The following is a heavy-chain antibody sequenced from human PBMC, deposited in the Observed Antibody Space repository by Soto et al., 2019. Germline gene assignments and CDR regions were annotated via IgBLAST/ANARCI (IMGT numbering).Heavy chain of an antibody. Sequence: SQTLSLTCTVSGGSISSSSYYWGWIRQPPGKGLEWIGSIYYSGSTYYNPSLKSRVTISVDTSKNQFSLKLSSVTAADTAVYYCARRYCSSTSCFPFDYWGQGTLVTVSS. J-gene: IGHJ4*02. CDR1: GGSISSSSYY. CDR3: ARRYCSSTSCFPFDY. D-gene: IGHD2-2*01. CDR2: IYYSGST. V-gene: IGHV4-39*01.